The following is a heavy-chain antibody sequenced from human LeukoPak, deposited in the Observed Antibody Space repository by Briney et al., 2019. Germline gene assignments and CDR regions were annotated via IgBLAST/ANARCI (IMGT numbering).Heavy chain of an antibody. CDR1: GYTFTTYA. CDR2: INTGNGDT. J-gene: IGHJ4*02. D-gene: IGHD1-26*01. Sequence: ASVKVSCKASGYTFTTYAIHWVRQAPGQRLEWLGWINTGNGDTRYSQTFQGRVTISKDTSASTAYMELSSLRPEDTAMYYCARDMGSGSLHYWGQGTLVTVSS. V-gene: IGHV1-3*04. CDR3: ARDMGSGSLHY.